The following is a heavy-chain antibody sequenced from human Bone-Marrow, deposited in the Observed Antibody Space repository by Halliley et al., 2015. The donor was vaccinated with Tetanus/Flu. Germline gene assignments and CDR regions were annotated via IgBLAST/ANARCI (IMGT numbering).Heavy chain of an antibody. CDR3: TTLSSGYHGP. Sequence: WVGRIKSKEDGGTVDYAAPVKGRFTISRDYSKNTLYLQMNSLKTEDTAVYYCTTLSSGYHGPWGQGTLFTVSS. CDR2: IKSKEDGGTV. D-gene: IGHD5-18*01. V-gene: IGHV3-15*07. J-gene: IGHJ5*02.